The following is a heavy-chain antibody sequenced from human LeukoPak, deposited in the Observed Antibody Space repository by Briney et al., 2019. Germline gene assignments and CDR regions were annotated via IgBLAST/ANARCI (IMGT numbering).Heavy chain of an antibody. CDR2: IYYSGST. D-gene: IGHD6-13*01. Sequence: SETLSLTCTVSGGSISSYYWSWIRQPPGKGLEWIGYIYYSGSTNYNPSLKSRVTISVDTSKNQFSLKLSSVTAADTALYYCARVWSSSWSKEAPYYFDYWGQGTLVTVPS. CDR1: GGSISSYY. V-gene: IGHV4-59*01. CDR3: ARVWSSSWSKEAPYYFDY. J-gene: IGHJ4*02.